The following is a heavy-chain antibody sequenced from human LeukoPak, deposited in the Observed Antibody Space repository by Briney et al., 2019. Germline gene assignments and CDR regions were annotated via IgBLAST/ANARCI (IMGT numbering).Heavy chain of an antibody. J-gene: IGHJ4*02. D-gene: IGHD4-17*01. Sequence: SETLSLTCTVSGGSISSSSYYWGWIRQPPGKGLEWIGSIYYSGSTYYNPSLKSRVTISVDKSKNQFSLKLSSVTAADTAVYYCARVPTDYGLAFDYWGQGTLVTVSS. V-gene: IGHV4-39*07. CDR3: ARVPTDYGLAFDY. CDR1: GGSISSSSYY. CDR2: IYYSGST.